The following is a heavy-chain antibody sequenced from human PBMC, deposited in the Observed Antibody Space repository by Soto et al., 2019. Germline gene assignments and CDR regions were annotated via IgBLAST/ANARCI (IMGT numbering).Heavy chain of an antibody. CDR2: ISSSGSTI. J-gene: IGHJ6*02. D-gene: IGHD2-21*02. CDR1: GFTFSDYY. Sequence: PGGSLRLSCAASGFTFSDYYMSWIRQAPGKGLEWVSYISSSGSTIYYADSVKGRFTISGDNAKNSLYLQMNSLRAGDTAVYYCARDCVVVTAIPSPSYYYYGMDVWGQGTTVTVSS. CDR3: ARDCVVVTAIPSPSYYYYGMDV. V-gene: IGHV3-11*01.